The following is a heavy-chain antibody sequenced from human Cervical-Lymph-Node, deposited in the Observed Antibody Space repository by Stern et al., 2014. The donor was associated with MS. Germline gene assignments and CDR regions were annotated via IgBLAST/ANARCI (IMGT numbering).Heavy chain of an antibody. CDR3: ARKADWGDYFDY. V-gene: IGHV4-59*08. J-gene: IGHJ4*02. CDR2: IYYSGSA. Sequence: QVQLGQSGPGLLKPSETLSLTCTVSHDSIRTYFWTWIRQPPGRTLEWIGYIYYSGSANYNPSLKSRVTMSVAPSNKQFPLKLTSVTAADTAVYYCARKADWGDYFDYWGQGTLVTVSS. CDR1: HDSIRTYF. D-gene: IGHD7-27*01.